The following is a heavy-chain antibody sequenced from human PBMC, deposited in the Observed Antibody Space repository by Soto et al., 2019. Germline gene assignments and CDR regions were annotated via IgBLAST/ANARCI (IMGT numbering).Heavy chain of an antibody. CDR1: GFSLSTYW. J-gene: IGHJ4*02. V-gene: IGHV3-74*01. D-gene: IGHD3-9*01. CDR3: ARDPPNTISIDC. CDR2: INSDGSDT. Sequence: EVQLVESGGGLVQPGGSLRLSCAASGFSLSTYWMVWVRQVPGKGLVFVSRINSDGSDTTYADSVKGRFTISRDNAKNTVYLQANSLTAEDTAMYYCARDPPNTISIDCWGQGTLVTVSS.